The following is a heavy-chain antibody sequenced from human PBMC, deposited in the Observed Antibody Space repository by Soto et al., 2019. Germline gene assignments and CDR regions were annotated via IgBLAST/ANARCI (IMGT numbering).Heavy chain of an antibody. V-gene: IGHV3-23*01. CDR3: AKVGLSSWIGDYYYMDF. Sequence: GGSLRLSCAASGFTFSSYAMSWVRQAPGKGLEWVSAISVSGGSTYYADSVKDRFTISRDNSKNTLYLQMKSLRAEDTSVYYCAKVGLSSWIGDYYYMDFWGKGTTVTVSS. D-gene: IGHD6-13*01. J-gene: IGHJ6*03. CDR1: GFTFSSYA. CDR2: ISVSGGST.